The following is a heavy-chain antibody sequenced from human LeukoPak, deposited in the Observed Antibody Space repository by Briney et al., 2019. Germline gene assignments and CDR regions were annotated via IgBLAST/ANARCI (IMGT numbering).Heavy chain of an antibody. V-gene: IGHV4-59*01. Sequence: SETLSLTCTVSGGSISSYYWSWIRQPPGKGLEWIGYIYYSGSTNYDPSLKSRVTISVDTSKIQFSLKLSSVTAADTAVYYCAREGIGNAFDIWGQGTMVTVSS. CDR2: IYYSGST. D-gene: IGHD6-13*01. CDR3: AREGIGNAFDI. J-gene: IGHJ3*02. CDR1: GGSISSYY.